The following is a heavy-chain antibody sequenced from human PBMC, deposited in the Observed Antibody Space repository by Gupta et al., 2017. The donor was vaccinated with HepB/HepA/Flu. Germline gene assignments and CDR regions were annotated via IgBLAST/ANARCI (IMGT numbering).Heavy chain of an antibody. CDR3: AKDYGVDWGMLVNAFDI. CDR1: GFTFSSYA. J-gene: IGHJ3*02. Sequence: EVQLLESGGGLVQPGGSLRLSCAASGFTFSSYAMSWVRPAPGKGLEWVSAISGSGGSTYYADSVKGRFTISRDNSKNTLYLQMNSLRAEDTAVYYCAKDYGVDWGMLVNAFDIWGQGTMVTVSS. D-gene: IGHD2-8*01. CDR2: ISGSGGST. V-gene: IGHV3-23*01.